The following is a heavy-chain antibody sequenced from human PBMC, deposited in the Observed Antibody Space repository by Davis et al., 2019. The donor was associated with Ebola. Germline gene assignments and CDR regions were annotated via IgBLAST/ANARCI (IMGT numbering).Heavy chain of an antibody. V-gene: IGHV3-30*18. Sequence: GESLKISCAASGFTFSTYGMHWVRQAPGKGLEWVAVISYDGSNKFYADSVKGRFSISRDNSNLYLQMNSLRAEDTAVYYCAKGGIWLGPAKDTFDIWGQGTMVTVSS. CDR3: AKGGIWLGPAKDTFDI. CDR1: GFTFSTYG. CDR2: ISYDGSNK. J-gene: IGHJ3*02. D-gene: IGHD1-1*01.